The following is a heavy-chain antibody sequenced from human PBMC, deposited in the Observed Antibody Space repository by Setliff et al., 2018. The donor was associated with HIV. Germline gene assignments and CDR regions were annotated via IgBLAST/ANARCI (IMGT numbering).Heavy chain of an antibody. D-gene: IGHD1-26*01. CDR2: INPSGSIT. J-gene: IGHJ4*02. CDR3: AREPPRRRGTVAEDY. CDR1: GYTFNAFY. V-gene: IGHV1-46*02. Sequence: WASVKVSCKTSGYTFNAFYIYWVRQAPGQGLEWMGMINPSGSITNYAQKFQGRLTLTRDTSMSTVYMELNSLKSEDTAIYYCAREPPRRRGTVAEDYWGQGTLVTVSS.